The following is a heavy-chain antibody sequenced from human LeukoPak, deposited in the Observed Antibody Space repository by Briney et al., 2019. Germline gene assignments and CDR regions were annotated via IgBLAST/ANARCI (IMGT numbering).Heavy chain of an antibody. CDR1: GGSFSGYY. J-gene: IGHJ4*02. D-gene: IGHD3-3*02. CDR2: INHTGGT. V-gene: IGHV4-34*01. CDR3: ARAFLSRSPPPYFDY. Sequence: SESLSLTCAVYGGSFSGYYWSWIRQPPGKGLEWVGEINHTGGTNYNPSLKSRVTISVHTSQNQFSLKLSSVTAADTAVYYCARAFLSRSPPPYFDYWGQGTLVTVSS.